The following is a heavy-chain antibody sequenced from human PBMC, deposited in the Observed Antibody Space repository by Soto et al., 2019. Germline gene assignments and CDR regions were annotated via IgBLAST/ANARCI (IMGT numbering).Heavy chain of an antibody. D-gene: IGHD2-2*01. J-gene: IGHJ6*01. CDR2: IGESGTPT. CDR3: ARYIPGVRYYGMDV. V-gene: IGHV3-23*01. Sequence: EVQLLESGGGLVQPGGSLRLSCAASGFTFSSYAMKWVRQAPGKGLEWVSLIGESGTPTYYADSVKGRFTISRDNSGNTVFLERYSLRAEGTAVYYCARYIPGVRYYGMDVW. CDR1: GFTFSSYA.